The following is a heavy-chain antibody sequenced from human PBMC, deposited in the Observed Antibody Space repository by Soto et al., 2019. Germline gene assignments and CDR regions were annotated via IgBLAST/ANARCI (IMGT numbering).Heavy chain of an antibody. CDR3: AKDKVAVAGNNWFDP. CDR2: ISGSGGST. Sequence: GSLRLSCAASGFTFSSYAMSWVRQAPGKGLEWVSAISGSGGSTYYADSVKGRFTISRDNSKNTLYLQMNSLRAEGTAVYYCAKDKVAVAGNNWFDPWGQGTLVTVSS. CDR1: GFTFSSYA. D-gene: IGHD6-19*01. V-gene: IGHV3-23*01. J-gene: IGHJ5*02.